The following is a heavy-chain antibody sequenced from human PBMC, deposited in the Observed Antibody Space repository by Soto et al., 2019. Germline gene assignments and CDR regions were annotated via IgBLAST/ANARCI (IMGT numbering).Heavy chain of an antibody. CDR3: ARDDLYSSSSSGAHRDYYYYYGMDV. D-gene: IGHD6-6*01. V-gene: IGHV3-11*06. Sequence: PGGSLRLSCAASGFTFSDYYMSWIRQAPGKGLEWVSYISSSSSYTNYADSVKGRFTISRDNAKNSLYLQMNSLRAEDTAVYYCARDDLYSSSSSGAHRDYYYYYGMDVWGQGTTVTVSS. J-gene: IGHJ6*02. CDR2: ISSSSSYT. CDR1: GFTFSDYY.